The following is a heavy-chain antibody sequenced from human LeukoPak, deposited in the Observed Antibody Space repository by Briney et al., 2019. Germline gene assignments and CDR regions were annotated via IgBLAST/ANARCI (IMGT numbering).Heavy chain of an antibody. CDR1: GFTLSDYY. V-gene: IGHV3-11*01. J-gene: IGHJ3*02. D-gene: IGHD6-19*01. CDR2: ISSSGSTI. CDR3: ARTMYSSGWYGFRNDAFDI. Sequence: PGGSLRLSCAASGFTLSDYYMSWIRQAPGEGLEWVSYISSSGSTIYYADSVKGRFTISRDNAKNSLYLQMNSLRAEDTAVYYCARTMYSSGWYGFRNDAFDIWGQGTMVTVSS.